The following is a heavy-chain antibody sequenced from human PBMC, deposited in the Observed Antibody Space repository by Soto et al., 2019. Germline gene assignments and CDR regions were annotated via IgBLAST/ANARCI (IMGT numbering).Heavy chain of an antibody. J-gene: IGHJ4*02. D-gene: IGHD6-13*01. CDR3: ARQSWYTTTWFAKTPFDY. V-gene: IGHV5-51*01. Sequence: EVQLVQSGAEVKKPGESLKISCKGFRYSFTNYWIGWVRQMPGKGLEWMGIIYPGDSDTRYSPSFQGQVIMSADKSISTGYLQWSSLKASDTAMYYCARQSWYTTTWFAKTPFDYWGQGTLVTVSS. CDR1: RYSFTNYW. CDR2: IYPGDSDT.